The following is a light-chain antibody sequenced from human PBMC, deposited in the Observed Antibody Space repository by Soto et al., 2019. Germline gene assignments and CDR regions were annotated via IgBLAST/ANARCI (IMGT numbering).Light chain of an antibody. J-gene: IGKJ1*01. CDR1: QTISSW. Sequence: DNPMTQSPSTLSGSVGDRVTISCRASQTISSWLAWYQQKPGKAPKLLIYKASTLKSGVPSRFSGSGSGTEFTLTISCLQPDDFATYYCQLYNIYSEAFGQGAK. CDR2: KAS. V-gene: IGKV1-5*03. CDR3: QLYNIYSEA.